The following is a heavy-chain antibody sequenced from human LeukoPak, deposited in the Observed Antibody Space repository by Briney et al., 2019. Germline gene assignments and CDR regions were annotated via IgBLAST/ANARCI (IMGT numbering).Heavy chain of an antibody. CDR1: GFNFRIYG. CDR2: AYDDGSNQ. Sequence: GGSLRLSCAAAGFNFRIYGMHWVRQAPGKGLEWVAVAYDDGSNQYYADSVKGRFTISKDISKNTLYVRMNSLRAEDTAVYYCATGSGYYYDHWGQGTLVTVSS. J-gene: IGHJ4*02. CDR3: ATGSGYYYDH. D-gene: IGHD3-22*01. V-gene: IGHV3-33*01.